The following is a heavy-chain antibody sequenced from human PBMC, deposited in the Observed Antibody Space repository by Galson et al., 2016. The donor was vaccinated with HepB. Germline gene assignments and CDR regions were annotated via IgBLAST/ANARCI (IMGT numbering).Heavy chain of an antibody. D-gene: IGHD4/OR15-4a*01. Sequence: QSGAEMKKPGASVKVSCKTSGYTFSNYGISWVRQAPGQGLEWMGWISPYTGKTNYAQKLQGRVTMTTDTSTSTAYMELRSLRSDDTAVYYCATKGATAIGLGFWGQGTLVTVSS. CDR1: GYTFSNYG. CDR3: ATKGATAIGLGF. CDR2: ISPYTGKT. V-gene: IGHV1-18*01. J-gene: IGHJ4*02.